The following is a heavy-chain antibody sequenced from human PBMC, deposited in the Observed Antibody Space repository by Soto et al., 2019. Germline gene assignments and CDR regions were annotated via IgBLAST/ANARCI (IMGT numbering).Heavy chain of an antibody. J-gene: IGHJ4*02. CDR3: ATRGLATDGDYFDY. V-gene: IGHV1-24*01. D-gene: IGHD5-12*01. CDR2: FDPEDGET. CDR1: GYTLTELS. Sequence: ASVKVSCKVSGYTLTELSMHWVRQAPGKGLEWMGGFDPEDGETIYAQKFQGRVTMTEDTSTDTAYMELSSLRSEDTAVYYCATRGLATDGDYFDYWGQGTLVTVPQ.